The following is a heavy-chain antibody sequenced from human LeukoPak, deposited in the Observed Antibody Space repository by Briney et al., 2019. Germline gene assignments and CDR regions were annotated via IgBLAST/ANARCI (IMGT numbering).Heavy chain of an antibody. CDR3: VRVVASGGLDY. V-gene: IGHV3-49*04. J-gene: IGHJ4*02. CDR2: IRSKVYGGTT. CDR1: GFTFGDYA. Sequence: PGGSLRLSCTTSGFTFGDYAMSWVRQAPGRGLEWVGFIRSKVYGGTTEYAASVKGRFTISRDDSKTIAYMQMNSLKTEDTAVYYCVRVVASGGLDYWGQGTLVTVSS. D-gene: IGHD2-2*01.